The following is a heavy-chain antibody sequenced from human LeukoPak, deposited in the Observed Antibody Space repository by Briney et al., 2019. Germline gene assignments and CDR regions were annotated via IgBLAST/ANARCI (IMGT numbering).Heavy chain of an antibody. CDR3: ASSGSYYEAQHDAFDI. Sequence: ASVKVSCKASGYTFTGYYMHWVRQAPGQALEWMGWINPNSGGTNYAQKFQGRVTMTRDTSISTAYMELSRLRSDDTAVYYCASSGSYYEAQHDAFDIWGQGTMVTVSS. J-gene: IGHJ3*02. CDR1: GYTFTGYY. D-gene: IGHD1-26*01. CDR2: INPNSGGT. V-gene: IGHV1-2*02.